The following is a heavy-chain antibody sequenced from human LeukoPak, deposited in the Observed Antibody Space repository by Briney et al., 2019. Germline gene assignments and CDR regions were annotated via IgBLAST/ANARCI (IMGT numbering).Heavy chain of an antibody. Sequence: KPSETLSLTCAVYGGSFSDYFWSWIRQPPGKGLEWIGEISHSGSTTYNPSLKSRVTISVDRSKNQFSLKLSSVTAADTAVYYCASGRYYDILTGDPYYYYGMDVWGQGTTVTVSS. D-gene: IGHD3-9*01. V-gene: IGHV4-34*01. CDR1: GGSFSDYF. CDR3: ASGRYYDILTGDPYYYYGMDV. CDR2: ISHSGST. J-gene: IGHJ6*02.